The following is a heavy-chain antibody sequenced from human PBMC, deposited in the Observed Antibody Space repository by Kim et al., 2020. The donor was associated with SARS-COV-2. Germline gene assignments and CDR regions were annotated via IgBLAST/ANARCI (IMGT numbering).Heavy chain of an antibody. D-gene: IGHD2-15*01. CDR3: ASSVVVGAVNDFDY. J-gene: IGHJ4*02. CDR2: ISYDGSNK. Sequence: GGSLRLSCAASGFTFSSHAMHWVRQAPGKGLEWVAVISYDGSNKYYAESVKGRFTISRDNSKDPLYLQMNSLRAEDTAVYYCASSVVVGAVNDFDYGGQGTVVTVSS. V-gene: IGHV3-30*04. CDR1: GFTFSSHA.